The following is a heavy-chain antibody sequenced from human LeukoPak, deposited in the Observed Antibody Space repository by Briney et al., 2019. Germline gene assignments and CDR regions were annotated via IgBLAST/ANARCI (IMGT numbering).Heavy chain of an antibody. CDR3: AREEDRSGD. CDR1: GGSISSSNYY. V-gene: IGHV4-39*07. Sequence: PSETLSLTCTVSGGSISSSNYYWAWIRQPPGQGLEWIGRIYYRGNAYYNPSLKSRVTISVDTSKNQCSLSLSSVTAADTAVYYCAREEDRSGDWGQGTLVTVTS. D-gene: IGHD3-22*01. J-gene: IGHJ4*02. CDR2: IYYRGNA.